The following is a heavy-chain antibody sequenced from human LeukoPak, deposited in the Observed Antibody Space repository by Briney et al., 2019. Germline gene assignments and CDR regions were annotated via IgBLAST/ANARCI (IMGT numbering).Heavy chain of an antibody. J-gene: IGHJ3*02. CDR3: ARESSTSYLGAFDI. V-gene: IGHV1-3*01. CDR1: GYTFTSYA. D-gene: IGHD2-2*01. Sequence: GASVKVSCKASGYTFTSYAMHWVRQAPGQRLEWIGWINAGNGNTKYSQKFQGRVTITRDTSASTAYMELSSLRSEDTAVYYCARESSTSYLGAFDIWGQGTMVTVSS. CDR2: INAGNGNT.